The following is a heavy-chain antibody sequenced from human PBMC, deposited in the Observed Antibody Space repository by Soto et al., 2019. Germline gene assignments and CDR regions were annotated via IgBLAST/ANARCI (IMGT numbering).Heavy chain of an antibody. Sequence: SETLSLTCTVSGGSISSSSYYWGWIRQPPGKGLEWIGSIFYSGNTYYNPSLKSRVTISVDTSKNQFSLKLSSVTAADTAVYYCARDAGGPADYWGQGTLVTVSS. D-gene: IGHD2-15*01. J-gene: IGHJ4*02. CDR3: ARDAGGPADY. V-gene: IGHV4-39*07. CDR2: IFYSGNT. CDR1: GGSISSSSYY.